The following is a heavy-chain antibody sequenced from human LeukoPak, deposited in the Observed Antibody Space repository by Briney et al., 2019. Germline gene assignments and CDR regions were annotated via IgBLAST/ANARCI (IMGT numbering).Heavy chain of an antibody. V-gene: IGHV1-24*01. J-gene: IGHJ3*02. CDR2: FDPEDGET. D-gene: IGHD3-3*01. Sequence: GGSLRLSCAASGFSFDSYGMHWVRQAPGKGLEWMGGFDPEDGETIYAQKFQGRVTMTEDTSTDTAYMELSSLRSEDTAVYYCATLSSGHSRPLRFSRGRAFDIWGQGTMVTVSS. CDR1: GFSFDSYG. CDR3: ATLSSGHSRPLRFSRGRAFDI.